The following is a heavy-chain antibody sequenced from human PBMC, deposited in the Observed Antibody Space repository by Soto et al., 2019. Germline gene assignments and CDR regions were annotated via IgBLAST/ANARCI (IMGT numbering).Heavy chain of an antibody. J-gene: IGHJ6*02. Sequence: GESLKISCKGSGYSFTSYWIGWVRQMPGKGLEWMGIIYPGDSDTRYSPSFQGRVTISADKSISTAYLQWSSLKASDTAMYYCARRQYIVGAPGYGMDVWGQGTTVTVSS. CDR2: IYPGDSDT. CDR1: GYSFTSYW. CDR3: ARRQYIVGAPGYGMDV. V-gene: IGHV5-51*01. D-gene: IGHD1-26*01.